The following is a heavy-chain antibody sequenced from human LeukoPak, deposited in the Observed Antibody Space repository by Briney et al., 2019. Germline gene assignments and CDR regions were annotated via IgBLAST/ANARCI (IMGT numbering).Heavy chain of an antibody. Sequence: GGSLRLSCAASGFTFSSYSMNWVRQAPGKGLEWVSSISSSSSYIYYADSVKGRFTISRDNAKNSLYLQMNSLRAEDTAVYYCARGGRGGYCSGGSCCSGHGMDVWGKRTTVTVSS. CDR3: ARGGRGGYCSGGSCCSGHGMDV. J-gene: IGHJ6*04. V-gene: IGHV3-21*01. D-gene: IGHD2-15*01. CDR2: ISSSSSYI. CDR1: GFTFSSYS.